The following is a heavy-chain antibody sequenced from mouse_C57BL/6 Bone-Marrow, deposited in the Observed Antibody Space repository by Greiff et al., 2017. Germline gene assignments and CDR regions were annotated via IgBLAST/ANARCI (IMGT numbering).Heavy chain of an antibody. Sequence: QVQLQQSGAELVKPGASVKISCKASGYAFSRYWMNWVKQRPGKGLEWIGQIYPGDGDTNYNGKFKGKATLTADKSSSTAYMQLSSLASEDSAVYFCARADDSSYEGWFAYWGQGTLVTVSA. CDR3: ARADDSSYEGWFAY. V-gene: IGHV1-80*01. CDR2: IYPGDGDT. CDR1: GYAFSRYW. J-gene: IGHJ3*01. D-gene: IGHD1-1*01.